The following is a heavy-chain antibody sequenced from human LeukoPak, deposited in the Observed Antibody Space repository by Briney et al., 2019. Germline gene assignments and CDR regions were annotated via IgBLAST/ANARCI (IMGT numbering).Heavy chain of an antibody. V-gene: IGHV1-18*01. J-gene: IGHJ6*03. CDR1: GCTFRNYA. D-gene: IGHD3-10*01. CDR3: ARTRHRRGYDYYMDV. CDR2: ISAYNGNT. Sequence: ASVKVSCKASGCTFRNYAISGVRPAPGQGLDWMGWISAYNGNTNYAQKLQGRVTMTIDTSTSKVYMELRSLRYDDTAVYYCARTRHRRGYDYYMDVWGKGTTVTVSS.